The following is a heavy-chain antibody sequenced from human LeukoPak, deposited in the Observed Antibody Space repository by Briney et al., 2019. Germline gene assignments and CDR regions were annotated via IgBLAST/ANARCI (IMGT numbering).Heavy chain of an antibody. D-gene: IGHD3-3*01. J-gene: IGHJ4*02. CDR2: IYYSGST. CDR1: GGSISSSSYY. V-gene: IGHV4-39*07. Sequence: SETLSLTCTVSGGSISSSSYYWGWIRQPPGKGLEWIGSIYYSGSTYYNPSLKSRVTMSVDASKNQFSLKLSSVTAADTAVYYCARDVGYRGPFWSGSSFWGQGTLVTVSS. CDR3: ARDVGYRGPFWSGSSF.